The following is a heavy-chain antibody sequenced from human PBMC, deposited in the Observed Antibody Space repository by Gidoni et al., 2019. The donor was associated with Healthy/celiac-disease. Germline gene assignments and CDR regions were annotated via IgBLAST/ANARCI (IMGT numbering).Heavy chain of an antibody. J-gene: IGHJ6*03. D-gene: IGHD2-15*01. CDR1: GFTFSSYA. V-gene: IGHV3-23*01. CDR2: ISGSGGST. CDR3: AKNGGLHCSGGSCYLGYYYYYMDV. Sequence: EVQLLESGGGLVQPGGSLRLSCAASGFTFSSYAMSWVRQAPGKGLEWVSAISGSGGSTYYADSVKGRFTISRDNSKNTLYLQMNSLRAEDTAVYYCAKNGGLHCSGGSCYLGYYYYYMDVWGKGTTVTVSS.